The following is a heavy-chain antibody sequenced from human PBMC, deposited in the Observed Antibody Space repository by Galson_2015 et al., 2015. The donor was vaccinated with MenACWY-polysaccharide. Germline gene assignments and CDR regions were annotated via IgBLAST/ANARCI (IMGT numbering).Heavy chain of an antibody. V-gene: IGHV1-69*04. CDR1: GGTFSNYA. J-gene: IGHJ4*02. CDR3: ARPPGYTKGWDAY. CDR2: IIPTLGTS. D-gene: IGHD5-18*01. Sequence: SVKVSCKAPGGTFSNYAINWVRQAPGQGLEWMGRIIPTLGTSIYAQKFQGRVHITADKSTGTFFMELSSLRSDDTAVFYCARPPGYTKGWDAYWGQGTLVTVSA.